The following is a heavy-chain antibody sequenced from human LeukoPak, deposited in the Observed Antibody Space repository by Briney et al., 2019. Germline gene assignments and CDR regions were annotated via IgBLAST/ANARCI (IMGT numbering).Heavy chain of an antibody. CDR3: ARAGRDGYSPASDSFDI. CDR1: GGSISSSGYY. J-gene: IGHJ3*02. D-gene: IGHD5-24*01. Sequence: SETLSLTCTVSGGSISSSGYYWGWIRQPPGKGLEWIGSIYYSGSTYYNPSLKSRVTISVDTSKNQFSLKLSSVTAADTAVYYCARAGRDGYSPASDSFDIWGQGKTVTVSS. CDR2: IYYSGST. V-gene: IGHV4-39*01.